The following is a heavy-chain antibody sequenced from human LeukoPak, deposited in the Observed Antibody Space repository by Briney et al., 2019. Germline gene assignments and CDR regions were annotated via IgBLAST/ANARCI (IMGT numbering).Heavy chain of an antibody. CDR3: AKDQGEGSSWYGLFEH. CDR2: ISGSGGRT. V-gene: IGHV3-23*01. J-gene: IGHJ4*02. D-gene: IGHD6-13*01. CDR1: GFTFSNYA. Sequence: QPGGSLRLSCAASGFTFSNYAMNWVRQAPGKGLEWVSAISGSGGRTYYADSVKGRFTISRDDSKNTLYLQMNSLRAEDTAIYFCAKDQGEGSSWYGLFEHWGQGTLVTVSS.